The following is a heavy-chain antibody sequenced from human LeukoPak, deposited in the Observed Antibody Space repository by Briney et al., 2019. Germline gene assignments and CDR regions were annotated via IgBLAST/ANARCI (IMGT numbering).Heavy chain of an antibody. CDR3: TTDLAVTRNY. J-gene: IGHJ4*02. CDR1: GFTFSNAW. V-gene: IGHV3-15*01. D-gene: IGHD4-17*01. Sequence: GGSLRLSCAASGFTFSNAWMSWVGQAPGKGREWVGRIKSKTDGGTTDYAAPVKGRFTISRDDSKNTLYQQMNSLKTEDTAVYYCTTDLAVTRNYWGQGTLVTVSS. CDR2: IKSKTDGGTT.